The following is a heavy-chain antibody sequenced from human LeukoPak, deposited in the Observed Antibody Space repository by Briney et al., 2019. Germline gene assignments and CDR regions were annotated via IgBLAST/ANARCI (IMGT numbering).Heavy chain of an antibody. D-gene: IGHD5-24*01. CDR2: INHSGST. Sequence: SETLSLTCAVYGGSFSGYYWSWIRQPPGKGLEWIGEINHSGSTNYNPSLKSRVTISVDTSKNQFSLELSSVTAADTAVYYCARVRKRWPQSKYYFDYWGQGTLVTVSS. V-gene: IGHV4-34*01. J-gene: IGHJ4*02. CDR3: ARVRKRWPQSKYYFDY. CDR1: GGSFSGYY.